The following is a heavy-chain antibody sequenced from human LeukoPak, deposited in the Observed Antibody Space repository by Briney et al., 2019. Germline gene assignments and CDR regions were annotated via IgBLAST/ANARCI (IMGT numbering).Heavy chain of an antibody. V-gene: IGHV3-30*18. J-gene: IGHJ4*02. Sequence: GGSLRLSCAASGFTFSSYGMHWVRQAPGKGLEWVAVISYDGSNKYYADSVKGRFTISRDNSKNTLYLQMNSLRAEDTAVYYCAKDQSGSYHGYWGQGTLVTVSS. CDR2: ISYDGSNK. CDR1: GFTFSSYG. D-gene: IGHD1-26*01. CDR3: AKDQSGSYHGY.